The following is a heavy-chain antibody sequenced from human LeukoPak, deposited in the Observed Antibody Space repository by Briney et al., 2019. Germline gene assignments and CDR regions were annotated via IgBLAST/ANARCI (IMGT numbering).Heavy chain of an antibody. CDR1: GYTYTGYY. CDR2: INPNSGGT. V-gene: IGHV1-2*04. J-gene: IGHJ3*02. CDR3: ARDRVGHAFDI. D-gene: IGHD1-26*01. Sequence: ASVKVSCKASGYTYTGYYMHWVRQAPGQGLEWMGWINPNSGGTNYAQKFQGWVTMTRDTSISTAYMELSRLRSDDTAVYYCARDRVGHAFDIWGQGTMVTVPS.